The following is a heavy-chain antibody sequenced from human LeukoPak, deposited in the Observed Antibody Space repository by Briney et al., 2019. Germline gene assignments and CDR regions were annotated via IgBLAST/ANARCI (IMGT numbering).Heavy chain of an antibody. Sequence: GGSLRLSCAASGFTVSSNYMSWVRQAPGKGLERVSVIYSGGSTYYADSVKGRFTISRDNSKNTLYLQMNSLRAEDTAVYYCARGPYSSSWYLSIGFDYWGQGTLVTVSS. CDR1: GFTVSSNY. CDR3: ARGPYSSSWYLSIGFDY. D-gene: IGHD6-13*01. V-gene: IGHV3-53*01. CDR2: IYSGGST. J-gene: IGHJ4*02.